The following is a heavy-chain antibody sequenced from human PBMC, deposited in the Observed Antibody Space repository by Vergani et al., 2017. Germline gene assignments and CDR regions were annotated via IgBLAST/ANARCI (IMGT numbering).Heavy chain of an antibody. CDR2: IIPIFGTA. CDR1: GGTFSSYA. CDR3: ARNGMVRGPGPNYYYMDV. D-gene: IGHD3-10*01. Sequence: QVQLVQSGAEVKKPGSSVKVSCKASGGTFSSYAISWVRQAPGQGLEWMGWIIPIFGTANYAQKCQGRVTITADKSTSTAYMELSSLRSEDTAVYYCARNGMVRGPGPNYYYMDVWGKGTTVTVSS. V-gene: IGHV1-69*06. J-gene: IGHJ6*03.